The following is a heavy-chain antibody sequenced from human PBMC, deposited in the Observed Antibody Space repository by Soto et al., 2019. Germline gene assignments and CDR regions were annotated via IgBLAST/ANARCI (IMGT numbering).Heavy chain of an antibody. D-gene: IGHD2-15*01. J-gene: IGHJ4*02. CDR2: IFYNGST. CDR3: AREVVAVGSYPPTSYYFDY. V-gene: IGHV4-59*01. Sequence: SETLSLTCTFSGCSISHYHWNWIRQAPGKGMEWIGYIFYNGSTHYNPSLTSRVTISVDTSKNQFSLKLSSVTAADTAVYYCAREVVAVGSYPPTSYYFDYWGQGTLVTVSS. CDR1: GCSISHYH.